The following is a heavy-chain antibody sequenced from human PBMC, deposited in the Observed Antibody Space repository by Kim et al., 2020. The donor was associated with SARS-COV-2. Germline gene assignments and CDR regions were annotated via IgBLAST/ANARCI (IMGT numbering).Heavy chain of an antibody. CDR1: GFTFDDYT. V-gene: IGHV3-43*01. J-gene: IGHJ4*02. CDR3: AKDIGWLQSWGFDY. D-gene: IGHD4-4*01. CDR2: ISCDGGST. Sequence: GGSLRLSCAASGFTFDDYTMHWVRQAPGKGLEWVSLISCDGGSTYYADSVKGRFTISRDNSKNSLYLQMNSLRTEDTALYYCAKDIGWLQSWGFDYWGQGTLVTVSS.